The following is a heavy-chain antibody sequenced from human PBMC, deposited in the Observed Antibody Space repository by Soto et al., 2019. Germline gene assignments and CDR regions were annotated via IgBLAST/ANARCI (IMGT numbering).Heavy chain of an antibody. J-gene: IGHJ6*02. CDR3: ARGTGSSSRLYYYYGMDV. CDR1: GGTFSSYA. D-gene: IGHD6-6*01. CDR2: IIPIFGTA. V-gene: IGHV1-69*06. Sequence: QVQLVQSGAEVKKPGSSLKVSCKASGGTFSSYAISWVRQAPGQGLEWMGGIIPIFGTANYAQKFQGRVTITADKSTSTAYMELSSLRSEDTAVYYCARGTGSSSRLYYYYGMDVWGQGTTVTVSS.